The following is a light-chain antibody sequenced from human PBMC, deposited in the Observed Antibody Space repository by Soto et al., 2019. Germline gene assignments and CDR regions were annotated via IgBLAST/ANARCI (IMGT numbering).Light chain of an antibody. CDR3: AAWDDGQMRV. CDR2: KND. V-gene: IGLV1-44*01. J-gene: IGLJ1*01. CDR1: PSNIGSNS. Sequence: QSVLTQPPSASGTPGQNVSISCSGGPSNIGSNSVNWLQQLPGAAPKLLIYKNDQRPSGVPDRFSASKSGTSASLAISGLQSEDEADYYCAAWDDGQMRVFGSGTKVTVL.